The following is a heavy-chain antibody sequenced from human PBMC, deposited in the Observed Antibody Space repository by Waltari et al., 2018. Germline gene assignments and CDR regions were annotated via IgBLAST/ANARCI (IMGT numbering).Heavy chain of an antibody. CDR3: ARGAAYYDSSGYSYYFDY. Sequence: QVQLQESGPGLVKPSETLSLTCPVSGGSISSYYWRWLRPPPGKGLEWIGYIYYSGSTNYNPSLKSRVTISVDTSKNQFSLKLSSVTAADTAVYYCARGAAYYDSSGYSYYFDYWGQGTLVTVSS. V-gene: IGHV4-59*01. J-gene: IGHJ4*02. D-gene: IGHD3-22*01. CDR2: IYYSGST. CDR1: GGSISSYY.